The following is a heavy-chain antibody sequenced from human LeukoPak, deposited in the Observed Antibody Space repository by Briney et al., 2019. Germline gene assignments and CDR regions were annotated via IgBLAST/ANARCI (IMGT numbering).Heavy chain of an antibody. CDR1: GYTFTSYG. Sequence: GASVKVSCKASGYTFTSYGISWVRQAPGQGLEWMGWISAYNGNTNYAQKLQGRVTMTTDTSTSTAYMELRSLRSDDTAVYYCARDRGRDFWSGYSPFDYWGQGTLVTVSS. V-gene: IGHV1-18*01. D-gene: IGHD3-3*01. CDR2: ISAYNGNT. CDR3: ARDRGRDFWSGYSPFDY. J-gene: IGHJ4*02.